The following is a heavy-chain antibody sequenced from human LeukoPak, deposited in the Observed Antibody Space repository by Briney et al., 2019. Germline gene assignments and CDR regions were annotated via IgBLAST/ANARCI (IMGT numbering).Heavy chain of an antibody. V-gene: IGHV4-39*01. J-gene: IGHJ4*02. D-gene: IGHD1-26*01. CDR2: IYYSGST. Sequence: PSETLSLTCTVSGGSISSSSYYWGWIRQPPGKGLEWIGSIYYSGSTYYNPSLKSRVTISVDTSKNQFSLKLSSVTAADTAVYYCARGATHANLYYWGQGTLVTVSS. CDR1: GGSISSSSYY. CDR3: ARGATHANLYY.